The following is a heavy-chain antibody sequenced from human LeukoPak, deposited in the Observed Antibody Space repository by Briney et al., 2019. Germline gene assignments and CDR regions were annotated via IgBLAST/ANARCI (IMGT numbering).Heavy chain of an antibody. CDR2: ISSSSSYI. Sequence: GGSLRLSCAASGFTFSSYSMNWVRQAPGKGLEWVSSISSSSSYIYYADSVKGRFTISRDNAKNSPYLQMNSLRAEDTAVYYCARESTEIVLMVYAEEEGFDYWGQGTLVTVSS. J-gene: IGHJ4*02. CDR1: GFTFSSYS. CDR3: ARESTEIVLMVYAEEEGFDY. D-gene: IGHD2-8*01. V-gene: IGHV3-21*01.